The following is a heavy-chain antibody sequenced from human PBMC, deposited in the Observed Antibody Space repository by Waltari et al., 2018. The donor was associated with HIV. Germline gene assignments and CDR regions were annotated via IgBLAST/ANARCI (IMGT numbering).Heavy chain of an antibody. J-gene: IGHJ4*02. CDR2: ISSSSSYI. D-gene: IGHD2-15*01. Sequence: EVQLVESGGGLVKHGGALRLSCAASGFTFSIYRLNWVRQAPGKGLEWVSFISSSSSYIYYGDSVKGRFTISRDNAKNSLFLQMNSLRVEDTAVYYCARSPGIAATNLIDYWGQGTLVTVSS. V-gene: IGHV3-21*01. CDR3: ARSPGIAATNLIDY. CDR1: GFTFSIYR.